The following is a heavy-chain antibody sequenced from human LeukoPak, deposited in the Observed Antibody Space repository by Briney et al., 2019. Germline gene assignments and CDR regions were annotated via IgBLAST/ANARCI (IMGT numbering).Heavy chain of an antibody. CDR1: GFTFSSYA. D-gene: IGHD3-3*01. CDR2: ISGSGGST. V-gene: IGHV3-23*01. Sequence: GGSLRLSCAASGFTFSSYAMSWVRQAPGKGLEWVSAISGSGGSTYYADSVKGRFTISRDNSKNTLYLQMNSLRAQDTAVYYCAKDVRDFDFWSGYLHLPHNWFDPWGQGALVTVSS. J-gene: IGHJ5*02. CDR3: AKDVRDFDFWSGYLHLPHNWFDP.